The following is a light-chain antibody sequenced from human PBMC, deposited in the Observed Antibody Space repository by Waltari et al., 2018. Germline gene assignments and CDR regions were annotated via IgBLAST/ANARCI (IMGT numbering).Light chain of an antibody. V-gene: IGKV1-39*01. CDR1: EIISTY. Sequence: DIPMTPSPSSLSASVGDTITISCRASEIISTYVNWYQQKPGKAPKILISAASTLRREVPSRFSGSGSGTDFTLTITNLQPEDFATYYCQQSFMTPRTFGGGTRVEIK. J-gene: IGKJ4*01. CDR2: AAS. CDR3: QQSFMTPRT.